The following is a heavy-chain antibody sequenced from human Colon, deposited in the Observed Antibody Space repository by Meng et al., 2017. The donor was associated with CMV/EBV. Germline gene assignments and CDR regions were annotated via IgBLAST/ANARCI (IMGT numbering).Heavy chain of an antibody. CDR1: GFTFGDYA. J-gene: IGHJ6*02. CDR2: IRRKAYGGTP. D-gene: IGHD3-16*02. Sequence: GESLKISCPSSGFTFGDYAMTWVRQAPGKGLEWVSFIRRKAYGGTPDYAASVKGRFTISRDDSKSIAYQHMNGLKTEDTAVYYCARAGAIVQGYYYGMDVWGQGTTVTVSS. CDR3: ARAGAIVQGYYYGMDV. V-gene: IGHV3-49*04.